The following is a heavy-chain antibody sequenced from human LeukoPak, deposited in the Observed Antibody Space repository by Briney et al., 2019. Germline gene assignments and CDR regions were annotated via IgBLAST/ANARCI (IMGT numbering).Heavy chain of an antibody. CDR3: ARDWQWPEGDY. V-gene: IGHV1-2*06. J-gene: IGHJ4*02. D-gene: IGHD6-19*01. CDR1: GYTFTGYY. CDR2: INPNSGGT. Sequence: VASVKVSCKASGYTFTGYYMHWVRQAPGQGLEWMGRINPNSGGTNYAQKFQGRVTMTRDTSISTAYMELSRLRSDDTAVHYCARDWQWPEGDYWGQGTLVTVSS.